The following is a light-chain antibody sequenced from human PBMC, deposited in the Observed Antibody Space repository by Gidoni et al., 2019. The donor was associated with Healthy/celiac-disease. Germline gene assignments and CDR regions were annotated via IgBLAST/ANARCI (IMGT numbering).Light chain of an antibody. CDR1: QDISNY. CDR3: QQYDNLPLT. CDR2: DAS. Sequence: DIQMNQSPSSLSASVGDRVTITCQASQDISNYLNWYQQKPGKAPKLLIYDASNLETGVPSRFSGSGSGTDFTFTISRLQPEDIATYYCQQYDNLPLTFGGGTKVEIK. V-gene: IGKV1-33*01. J-gene: IGKJ4*01.